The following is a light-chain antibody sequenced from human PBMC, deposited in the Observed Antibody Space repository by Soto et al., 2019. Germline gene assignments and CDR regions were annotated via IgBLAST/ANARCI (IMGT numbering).Light chain of an antibody. CDR2: AAS. J-gene: IGKJ1*01. CDR1: QGISSW. Sequence: IQITQSPSAVSACLVERFTITCRASQGISSWLAWYQQKPGKAPKLLIYAASSLQSGVPSRFSGSGSGTDFTLTISSLQPEDFATYYCQQSYSTSWTFGQGTKVDI. V-gene: IGKV1-12*01. CDR3: QQSYSTSWT.